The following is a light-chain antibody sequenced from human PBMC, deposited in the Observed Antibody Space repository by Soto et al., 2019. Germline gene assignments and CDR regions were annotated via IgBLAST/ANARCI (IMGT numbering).Light chain of an antibody. CDR2: GAS. J-gene: IGKJ2*01. CDR3: QRCDISPFT. Sequence: EIVLTQSPGTLSLSPGERATLSCRASQSVSSTYLAWYQQKPGQAPRLLIYGASSRATGIPDRFSGSGSGTDFTLTISRLEPEDFAVYYCQRCDISPFTFGQGTKVEIK. CDR1: QSVSSTY. V-gene: IGKV3-20*01.